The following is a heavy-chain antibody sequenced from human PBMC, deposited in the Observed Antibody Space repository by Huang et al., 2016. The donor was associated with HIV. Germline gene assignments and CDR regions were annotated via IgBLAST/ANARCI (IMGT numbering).Heavy chain of an antibody. CDR1: GGHFNDYY. V-gene: IGHV4-34*02. Sequence: QVHLEQWGTRLLKPPETLSLTCAVYGGHFNDYYWTWIRQIPGRGLEWIGEINHGGSANSNSALKGRLTRSIDPSKSQFSLKLRSVTAADTALYFCARGRGDTWAWFDSWGQGTPVIVSS. J-gene: IGHJ5*01. CDR3: ARGRGDTWAWFDS. D-gene: IGHD4-17*01. CDR2: INHGGSA.